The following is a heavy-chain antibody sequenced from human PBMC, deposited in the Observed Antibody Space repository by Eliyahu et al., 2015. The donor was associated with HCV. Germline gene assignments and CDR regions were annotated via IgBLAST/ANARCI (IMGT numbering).Heavy chain of an antibody. D-gene: IGHD2-2*01. CDR3: ASNIVVVPAALY. Sequence: EVXLVQSGAEVKKPGESLKIXCXGSGXXFTSYWIGXVXQMPGKGLEXMGIIYPGDSDTRYSPSFQGQVTISADKSISTAYLQWSSLKPSDTAMYYCASNIVVVPAALYWGQGTLVTVSS. V-gene: IGHV5-51*01. CDR2: IYPGDSDT. J-gene: IGHJ4*02. CDR1: GXXFTSYW.